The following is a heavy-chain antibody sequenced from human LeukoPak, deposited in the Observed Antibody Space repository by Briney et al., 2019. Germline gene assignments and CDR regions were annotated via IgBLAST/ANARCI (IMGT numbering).Heavy chain of an antibody. CDR2: INHSGST. D-gene: IGHD3-10*01. CDR3: VRQGQLWFGDLSAPGAMDV. Sequence: SETLSLTCAVYGGSFSGYYWSWIRQPPGKGLEWIGEINHSGSTNYNPSLKSRVTISVDPSKNQISLKLRSVTATDTAVYYCVRQGQLWFGDLSAPGAMDVWGQGTTVTISS. V-gene: IGHV4-34*01. J-gene: IGHJ6*02. CDR1: GGSFSGYY.